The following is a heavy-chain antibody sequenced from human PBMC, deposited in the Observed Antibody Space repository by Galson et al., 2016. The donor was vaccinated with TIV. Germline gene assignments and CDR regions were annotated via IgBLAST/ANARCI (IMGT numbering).Heavy chain of an antibody. CDR1: GFSFSSYD. V-gene: IGHV1-18*01. J-gene: IGHJ6*02. Sequence: SVKVSCKASGFSFSSYDVTWVRQAPGQGLEWMGWRSGDNGNTNYPHNLQGRVIMTIDTSTNTAYMELRNMRSDDTAVYYCARGDWDSDYYYLLDVWGQGTTVSVS. CDR2: RSGDNGNT. D-gene: IGHD1/OR15-1a*01. CDR3: ARGDWDSDYYYLLDV.